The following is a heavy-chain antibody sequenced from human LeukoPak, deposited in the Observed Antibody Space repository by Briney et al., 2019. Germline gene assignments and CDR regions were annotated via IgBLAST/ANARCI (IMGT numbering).Heavy chain of an antibody. CDR1: GFTFSAYA. D-gene: IGHD4-17*01. CDR3: ARDPNGDYIGAFDM. J-gene: IGHJ3*02. V-gene: IGHV3-23*01. CDR2: IRGGGTSE. Sequence: GGSLRLSCTASGFTFSAYAMMWVRQAPGKGPEWVSAIRGGGTSEFYADSVKGRYRISRDNSKDTLFLQMNSLRAEDTAVYYCARDPNGDYIGAFDMWGPGTMVTVSS.